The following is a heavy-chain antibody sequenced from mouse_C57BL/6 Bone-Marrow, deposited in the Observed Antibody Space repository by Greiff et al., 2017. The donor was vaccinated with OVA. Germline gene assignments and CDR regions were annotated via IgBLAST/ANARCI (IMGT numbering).Heavy chain of an antibody. D-gene: IGHD3-2*02. CDR1: GYTFTSYG. CDR3: ARWGAQAHY. V-gene: IGHV1-81*01. CDR2: IYPRSGNT. J-gene: IGHJ2*01. Sequence: VKLVESGAELARPGASVKLSCKASGYTFTSYGISWVKQRTGQGLEWIGEIYPRSGNTYYNEKFKGKATLTADKSSSTAYMELRSLTSEDSAVYFCARWGAQAHYWGQGTTLTVSS.